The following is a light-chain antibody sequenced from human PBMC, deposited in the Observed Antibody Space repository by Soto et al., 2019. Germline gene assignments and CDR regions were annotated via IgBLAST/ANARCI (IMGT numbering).Light chain of an antibody. CDR1: SNDVGTYNY. CDR2: EVT. Sequence: QSALTQPASVSGSPGQSITISCTGTSNDVGTYNYVSWYQQHPGKAPKLMIYEVTNRPSGVSNRFSGPKSGNTASLTISGLQVEDEADYYCSSYMSSTTLFGGGTKVTVL. V-gene: IGLV2-14*01. J-gene: IGLJ3*02. CDR3: SSYMSSTTL.